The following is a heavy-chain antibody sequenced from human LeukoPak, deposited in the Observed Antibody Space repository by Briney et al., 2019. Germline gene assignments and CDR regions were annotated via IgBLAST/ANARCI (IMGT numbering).Heavy chain of an antibody. V-gene: IGHV1-3*01. D-gene: IGHD2-15*01. CDR3: ARVCSGGSCYEMDY. Sequence: ASVKVSCKASGYTFTSYAMHWVRQAPGQRLEWMGWINAGNGNTKYSQKFQGRVTITRDTSASTAYMELSSLRSDDTAVYYCARVCSGGSCYEMDYWGQGTLVTVSS. CDR2: INAGNGNT. CDR1: GYTFTSYA. J-gene: IGHJ4*02.